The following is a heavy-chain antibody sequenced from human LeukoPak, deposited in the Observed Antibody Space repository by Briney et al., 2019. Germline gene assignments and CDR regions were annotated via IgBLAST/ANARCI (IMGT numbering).Heavy chain of an antibody. J-gene: IGHJ5*02. CDR3: AKDQTGSNPNNWFDP. V-gene: IGHV3-23*01. D-gene: IGHD4-11*01. Sequence: PGGSLRLSCAASGFTFSSYAMSWLRQAPGKGLEWVSAISGSGGSTYYADSVKGRFTISRDNSKNTLYLQMNSLRAEDTAVYYCAKDQTGSNPNNWFDPWGQGTLVTVSS. CDR2: ISGSGGST. CDR1: GFTFSSYA.